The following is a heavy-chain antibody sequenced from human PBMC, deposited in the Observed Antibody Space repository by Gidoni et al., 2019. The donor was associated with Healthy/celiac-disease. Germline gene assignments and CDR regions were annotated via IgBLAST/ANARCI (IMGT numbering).Heavy chain of an antibody. CDR1: GYTFPSYY. CDR3: ATHSGSYSDAFDI. CDR2: INPSGGST. J-gene: IGHJ3*02. D-gene: IGHD1-26*01. Sequence: QVQLVQSGAEVKKPGASVKVSCKASGYTFPSYYMHWVRQAPGQGLEWMGIINPSGGSTSYAQKFQGRVTMTRDTSTSTVYMELSSLRSEDTAVYYCATHSGSYSDAFDIWGQGTMVTVSS. V-gene: IGHV1-46*01.